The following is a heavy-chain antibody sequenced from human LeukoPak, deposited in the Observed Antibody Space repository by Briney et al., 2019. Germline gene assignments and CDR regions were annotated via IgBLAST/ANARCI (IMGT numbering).Heavy chain of an antibody. J-gene: IGHJ3*02. Sequence: GSLTLSCAASGFTFSRYWMTWVGQAPGKGLEWVANIKEDGSQKYYVDPVKGRFKFSRDNAEHSLYLQMNSLRADDTAVYHCARETGRDDSGSYPVDIWGQGTVDPVSS. CDR2: IKEDGSQK. D-gene: IGHD1-26*01. V-gene: IGHV3-7*04. CDR1: GFTFSRYW. CDR3: ARETGRDDSGSYPVDI.